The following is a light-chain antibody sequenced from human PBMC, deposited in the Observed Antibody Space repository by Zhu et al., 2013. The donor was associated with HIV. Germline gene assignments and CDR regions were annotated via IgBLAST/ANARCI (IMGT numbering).Light chain of an antibody. CDR1: QSVSGS. V-gene: IGKV3-15*01. J-gene: IGKJ4*01. Sequence: EIVMTQSPGTLSVSSGERATLSCRASQSVSGSLAWYQQKSGQAPRLLIYDASIRATGVSTRFSGSGSGTEFTLTINGLQSEDVAVYYCQQYKQWPPLTFGGGSRWRSN. CDR2: DAS. CDR3: QQYKQWPPLT.